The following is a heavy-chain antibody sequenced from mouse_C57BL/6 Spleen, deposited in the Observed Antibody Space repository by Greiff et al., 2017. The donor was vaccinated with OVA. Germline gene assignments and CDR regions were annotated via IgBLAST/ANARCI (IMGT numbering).Heavy chain of an antibody. Sequence: QVQLQQPGAELVRPGTSVKLSCEASGYTFTSYWMHWVKQRPGQGLEWIGVIDPSDSYTNYNQKFKGKATLTVDTSSSTAYMQLSSLTSEDSAVYYCARRDYAMDYWGQGTSVTVSS. CDR1: GYTFTSYW. CDR3: ARRDYAMDY. CDR2: IDPSDSYT. V-gene: IGHV1-59*01. J-gene: IGHJ4*01.